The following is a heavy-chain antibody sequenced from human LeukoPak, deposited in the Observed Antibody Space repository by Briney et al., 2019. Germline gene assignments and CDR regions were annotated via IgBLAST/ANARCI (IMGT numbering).Heavy chain of an antibody. J-gene: IGHJ4*02. CDR1: GGSFSGYY. D-gene: IGHD3-22*01. CDR2: INHSGST. Sequence: SETLSLTCAVYGGSFSGYYWSWIRQPPGKRLEWIGEINHSGSTNYNPSLKSRITMSVDTSKNQFSLKLTSVTAADTAVYYCAREVYYYDSSGYYLFDYWGQGTLVTVSS. CDR3: AREVYYYDSSGYYLFDY. V-gene: IGHV4-34*10.